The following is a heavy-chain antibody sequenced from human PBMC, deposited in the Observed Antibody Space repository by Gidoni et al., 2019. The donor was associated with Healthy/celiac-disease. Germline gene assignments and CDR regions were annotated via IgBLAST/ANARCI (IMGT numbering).Heavy chain of an antibody. D-gene: IGHD3-3*01. J-gene: IGHJ4*02. CDR2: IIPIFGPA. CDR3: AKSARYITIFGVVPEPYYFDY. V-gene: IGHV1-69*01. Sequence: QVQLVQSGAEVKKPGAAVKVSCKASGGNVSSYDRSGGRQAPGQGLEWMGGIIPIFGPANYAQNFQGIVTITADESTSTAYMALSSLRSEDTALYYCAKSARYITIFGVVPEPYYFDYWGQGTLVTVSS. CDR1: GGNVSSYD.